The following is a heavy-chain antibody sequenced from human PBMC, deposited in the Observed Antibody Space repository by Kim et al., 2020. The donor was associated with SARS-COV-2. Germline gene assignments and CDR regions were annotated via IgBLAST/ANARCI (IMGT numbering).Heavy chain of an antibody. CDR1: GFTFSSYA. Sequence: GGSLRLSCAASGFTFSSYAMSWVRQAPGKGLEWVSAISGSGGSTYYADSVKGRFTISRDNSKNTLYLQMNSLRAEDTAVYYCAKEGGYYDSSGYLYLNYYGMCVWGQGTTVTVAS. CDR2: ISGSGGST. J-gene: IGHJ6*02. CDR3: AKEGGYYDSSGYLYLNYYGMCV. D-gene: IGHD3-22*01. V-gene: IGHV3-23*01.